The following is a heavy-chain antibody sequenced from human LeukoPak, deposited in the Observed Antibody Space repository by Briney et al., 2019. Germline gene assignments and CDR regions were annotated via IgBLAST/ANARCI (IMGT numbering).Heavy chain of an antibody. J-gene: IGHJ5*02. CDR2: IWYDGSNK. CDR1: GFTFSSYG. V-gene: IGHV3-33*01. Sequence: PGGSLRLSCAASGFTFSSYGMHWVRQAPGKGLEWVAVIWYDGSNKYYADSVKGRFTISRDNSKNTLYLQMNSLRAEDTAVYYCARGSLLILRFLEWEPINWFDPWGQGTLVTVSS. D-gene: IGHD3-3*01. CDR3: ARGSLLILRFLEWEPINWFDP.